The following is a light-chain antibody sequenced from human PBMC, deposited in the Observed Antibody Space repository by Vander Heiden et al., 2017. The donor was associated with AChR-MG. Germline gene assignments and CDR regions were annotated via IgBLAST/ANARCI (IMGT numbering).Light chain of an antibody. Sequence: DIQMTQSPSTLSASVGDRVTITCRASQSISSWLAWYQQKPGKAPKLLIYKAYSLESGVPSRFSGSGSGTEFTLTISSLQPDDFATYYCQQENSYPYTFGQRTKLEIK. CDR3: QQENSYPYT. J-gene: IGKJ2*01. V-gene: IGKV1-5*03. CDR1: QSISSW. CDR2: KAY.